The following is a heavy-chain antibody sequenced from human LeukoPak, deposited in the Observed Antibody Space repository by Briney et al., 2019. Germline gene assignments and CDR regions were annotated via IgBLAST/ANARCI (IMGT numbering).Heavy chain of an antibody. CDR2: ISGSGGGT. J-gene: IGHJ6*02. V-gene: IGHV3-23*01. CDR1: GFTFSTYA. CDR3: CDGMDV. Sequence: GGSLRPSCAASGFTFSTYAMSWVRQAAGKGLEWVSLISGSGGGTYYADSVEGRFTISRDNSKSMLYLQMNSLRAEDTAVYYCCDGMDVWGQGTTVAVSS.